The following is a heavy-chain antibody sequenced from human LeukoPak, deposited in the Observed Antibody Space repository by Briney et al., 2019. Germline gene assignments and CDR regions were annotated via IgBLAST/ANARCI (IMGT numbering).Heavy chain of an antibody. CDR1: GYTFTSYD. Sequence: ASVKVSCKASGYTFTSYDINWVRQATGQGLEWMGWMNPNSGNTGYAQKFQGRVTMTRNTSISTAYMELSSLRSEDTAVYYCARGGQLRYFDWLLYSDYYYYYMDVWGKGTTVTISS. CDR3: ARGGQLRYFDWLLYSDYYYYYMDV. CDR2: MNPNSGNT. J-gene: IGHJ6*03. V-gene: IGHV1-8*01. D-gene: IGHD3-9*01.